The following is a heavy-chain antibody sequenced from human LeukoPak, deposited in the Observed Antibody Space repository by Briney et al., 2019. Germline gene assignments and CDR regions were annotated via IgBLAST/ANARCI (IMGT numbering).Heavy chain of an antibody. D-gene: IGHD2-2*01. V-gene: IGHV1-18*04. Sequence: ASVKVCCKASGYTFTSYGISWVRQAPGQGLEWMGWISAYNGNTNYAQKLQGRVTMTTDTSTSTAYMELRSLRSDDTAVYYCARVVVVPAASSFDYWGQGTLVTASS. CDR3: ARVVVVPAASSFDY. CDR1: GYTFTSYG. J-gene: IGHJ4*02. CDR2: ISAYNGNT.